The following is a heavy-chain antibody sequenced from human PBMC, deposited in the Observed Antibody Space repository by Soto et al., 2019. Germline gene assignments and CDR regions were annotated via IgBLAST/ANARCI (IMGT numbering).Heavy chain of an antibody. CDR3: SHMESRVASYGLDV. J-gene: IGHJ6*02. V-gene: IGHV2-5*02. D-gene: IGHD3-3*01. CDR1: GFSLDTSGVG. CDR2: IYWDDDK. Sequence: QITLKESGPTLVKPTQTLTLTCTFSGFSLDTSGVGVAWIRQPPGKALEWLTLIYWDDDKRYSPSLRSRLTITKHTSENLVVLTMTTMDPVDTATYYCSHMESRVASYGLDVWGQGTTVTVSS.